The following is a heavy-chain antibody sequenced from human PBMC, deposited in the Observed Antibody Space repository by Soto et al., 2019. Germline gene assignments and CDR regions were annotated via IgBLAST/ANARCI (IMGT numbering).Heavy chain of an antibody. Sequence: GGSLRLSCAASGFTFSSYGMHWVRQAPGKGLEWVAVISYDGSNKYYADSVKGRFTISRDNSKNTLYLQMNSLRAEDTAVYYCASQQQLAYYFDYWGQGTLVTVSS. CDR3: ASQQQLAYYFDY. CDR1: GFTFSSYG. V-gene: IGHV3-30*03. CDR2: ISYDGSNK. D-gene: IGHD6-13*01. J-gene: IGHJ4*02.